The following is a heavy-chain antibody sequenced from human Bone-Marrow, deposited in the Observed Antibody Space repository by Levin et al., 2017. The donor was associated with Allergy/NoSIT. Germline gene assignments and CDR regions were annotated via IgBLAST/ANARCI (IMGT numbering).Heavy chain of an antibody. CDR1: GASVNTGDDY. V-gene: IGHV4-30-4*01. CDR2: IYSSGNT. J-gene: IGHJ4*02. CDR3: ARGLRAMTARNTAAYYYDS. Sequence: PSETLSLTCTVSGASVNTGDDYWSWIRQPPGKGLEWIAYIYSSGNTYSNPSLESRLTISLDTSKNQFSLNLSSVTAADTAGYFCARGLRAMTARNTAAYYYDSWGQGTLVTVTS. D-gene: IGHD2-21*02.